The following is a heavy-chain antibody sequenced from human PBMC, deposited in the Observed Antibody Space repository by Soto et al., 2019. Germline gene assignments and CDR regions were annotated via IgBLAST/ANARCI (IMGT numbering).Heavy chain of an antibody. Sequence: GESLKISCAASGFTFSSYAMSWVRQAPGKGLEWVSAISGSGGSTYYADSVKGRFTISRDNSKNTLYLQMNSLRAEDTAVYYCAKVMRGGYDSDYYFDYWGQGTLVTVSS. V-gene: IGHV3-23*01. D-gene: IGHD5-12*01. CDR1: GFTFSSYA. CDR2: ISGSGGST. J-gene: IGHJ4*02. CDR3: AKVMRGGYDSDYYFDY.